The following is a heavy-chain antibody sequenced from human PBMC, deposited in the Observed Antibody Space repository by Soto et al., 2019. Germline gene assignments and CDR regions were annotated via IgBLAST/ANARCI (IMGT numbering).Heavy chain of an antibody. CDR3: AHSATDDFWSGYYMYYFDY. Sequence: QITLKESGPTLVKPTQTLTLTCTFSGFSLSTSGVGVGWIRQPPGKALEWLALIYWDDDKRYSRSLKSRLTITKDTSKNQVVLTMTNMDPVDTATYYCAHSATDDFWSGYYMYYFDYWGQGTLVTVSS. CDR1: GFSLSTSGVG. V-gene: IGHV2-5*02. J-gene: IGHJ4*02. D-gene: IGHD3-3*01. CDR2: IYWDDDK.